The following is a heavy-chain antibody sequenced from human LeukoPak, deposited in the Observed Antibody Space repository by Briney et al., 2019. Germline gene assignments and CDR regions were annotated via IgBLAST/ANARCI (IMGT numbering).Heavy chain of an antibody. CDR1: GGSINSYY. D-gene: IGHD6-19*01. Sequence: PSETLSLTCTVSGGSINSYYWSWIRQPPGKGLEWIGYIYYTGSTNYNPSLKSRVTISVDTSKNQFSLKLSSVTAADTAVYYCARHSTSGWNWFDPWGQGTLVTVSS. CDR2: IYYTGST. CDR3: ARHSTSGWNWFDP. J-gene: IGHJ5*02. V-gene: IGHV4-59*08.